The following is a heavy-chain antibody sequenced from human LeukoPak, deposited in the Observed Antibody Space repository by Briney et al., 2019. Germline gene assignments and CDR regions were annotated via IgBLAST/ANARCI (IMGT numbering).Heavy chain of an antibody. CDR2: IIPIFGTA. CDR3: ARGSSSNSWYFDY. D-gene: IGHD6-13*01. Sequence: ASVKVSCKASGGTFSSYAISWMRQAPGQGLEWMGGIIPIFGTANYAQKFQGRVTITTDESTSTAYMELSSLRSEDTAVYYCARGSSSNSWYFDYWGQGTLVTVSS. V-gene: IGHV1-69*05. J-gene: IGHJ4*02. CDR1: GGTFSSYA.